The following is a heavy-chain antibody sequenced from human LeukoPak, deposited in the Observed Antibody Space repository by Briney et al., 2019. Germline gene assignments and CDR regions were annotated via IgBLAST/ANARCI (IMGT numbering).Heavy chain of an antibody. CDR1: GFTFSDVW. CDR3: TPWSSQFDY. V-gene: IGHV3-15*01. J-gene: IGHJ4*02. Sequence: GGSLRLSCAASGFTFSDVWMTWVRQAPGKGLECVGFIQSKTDGGTTDSATPVKGRFTVSRDDSKNTLYLQMNSLRTEDTAVYYCTPWSSQFDYWGQGTLVTVSS. CDR2: IQSKTDGGTT. D-gene: IGHD6-6*01.